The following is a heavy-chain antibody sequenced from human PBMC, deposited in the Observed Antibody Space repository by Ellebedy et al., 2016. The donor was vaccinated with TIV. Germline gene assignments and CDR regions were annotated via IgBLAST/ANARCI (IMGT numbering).Heavy chain of an antibody. CDR2: IYPGDSDT. V-gene: IGHV5-51*01. J-gene: IGHJ3*01. CDR3: ARLHRDYGDFLDAFDF. Sequence: KVSCKASGYSFSTYWIGWVRQMPGKGLEWMGSIYPGDSDTRNSPSFEGHVTISADESISTAYLHWSSLKASDTAIYYCARLHRDYGDFLDAFDFWGQGTMVTVSS. CDR1: GYSFSTYW. D-gene: IGHD4-17*01.